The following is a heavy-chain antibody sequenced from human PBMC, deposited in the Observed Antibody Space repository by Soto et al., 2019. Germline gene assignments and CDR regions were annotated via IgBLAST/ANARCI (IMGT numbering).Heavy chain of an antibody. CDR1: GGSFSGYY. CDR3: ASHNWNYGLH. V-gene: IGHV4-34*01. Sequence: QVQLQQWGAGLLKPSETLSLTCAVYGGSFSGYYWSWIRQPPGKGLEWIGEINHSGSTNYNPSLKSRVTISVDTSKNQFSLKLSSVTAADTAVYYCASHNWNYGLHWGQGTLVTVSS. D-gene: IGHD1-7*01. J-gene: IGHJ4*02. CDR2: INHSGST.